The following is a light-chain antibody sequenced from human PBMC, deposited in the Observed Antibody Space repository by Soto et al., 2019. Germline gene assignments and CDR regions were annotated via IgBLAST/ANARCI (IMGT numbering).Light chain of an antibody. CDR1: SSGIGGYDY. Sequence: QSVLTQPDSVSGSAGQSMTLSFTGTSSGIGGYDYVSWYQRHPGKDAKLIIYDVNNRPSGVYNRFSGSKSGNTASLTISGLQSEDEADYYCTSYACGSSHVVFGGGTKLTVL. CDR2: DVN. J-gene: IGLJ2*01. CDR3: TSYACGSSHVV. V-gene: IGLV2-14*01.